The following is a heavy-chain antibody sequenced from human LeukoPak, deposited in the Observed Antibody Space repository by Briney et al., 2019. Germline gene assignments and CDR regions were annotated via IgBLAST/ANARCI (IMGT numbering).Heavy chain of an antibody. CDR2: INHSGGT. CDR3: ARVEYSYAINDWARTGLGAYPTKDYCYMDV. Sequence: SESLTLTCAASGFTFSNYCWSWIRQPPGKGLEWVGGINHSGGTNHNPYLMSRVIMSVDTSKKQFSLKVSSVTAADTAVYYCARVEYSYAINDWARTGLGAYPTKDYCYMDVWGKGTTVMVSS. V-gene: IGHV4-34*01. CDR1: GFTFSNYC. J-gene: IGHJ6*03. D-gene: IGHD5-18*01.